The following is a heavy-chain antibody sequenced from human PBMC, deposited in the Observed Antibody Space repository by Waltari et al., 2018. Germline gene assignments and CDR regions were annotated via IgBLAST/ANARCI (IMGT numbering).Heavy chain of an antibody. Sequence: QVQLQESGPGLVKPSETLSLTCTVSGGSISSYYWSWIRQPPGKGLEWIGYIYSSGSTNYNPSLTSRVIISVDTSKNQFSLKVRSMTAADTAVYYCARDRGYQDYWGQGTLVTVSS. CDR2: IYSSGST. J-gene: IGHJ4*02. CDR1: GGSISSYY. D-gene: IGHD3-10*01. CDR3: ARDRGYQDY. V-gene: IGHV4-59*01.